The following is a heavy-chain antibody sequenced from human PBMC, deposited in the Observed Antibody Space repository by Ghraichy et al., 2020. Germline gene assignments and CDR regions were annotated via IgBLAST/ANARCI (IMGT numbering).Heavy chain of an antibody. Sequence: SETLSLTCTVSGASMSSGGYYWSWSRQHPGRGLEWIGYIYYSGSTYYNQSLKSRVTISVDTSKNQFSLKLSSVTAADTAVYYCARMMCSSGSCYACDYWGQGTLVTVSS. J-gene: IGHJ4*02. CDR2: IYYSGST. CDR1: GASMSSGGYY. D-gene: IGHD2-15*01. CDR3: ARMMCSSGSCYACDY. V-gene: IGHV4-31*03.